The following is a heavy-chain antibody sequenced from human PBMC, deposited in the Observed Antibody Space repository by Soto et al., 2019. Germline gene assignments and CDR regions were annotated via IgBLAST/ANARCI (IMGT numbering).Heavy chain of an antibody. Sequence: QVQLVQSGAEVKKPGASVKVSCKASGYTFTSYGISWVRQAPGQGLEWMGWISAYNGKTNYAQKLQGRVTMTTDTSTSKADMALGGLRSEATAEYYCARDEGAYSSGGYGGDYWGQGTLVTVSS. CDR2: ISAYNGKT. CDR1: GYTFTSYG. V-gene: IGHV1-18*04. J-gene: IGHJ4*02. D-gene: IGHD6-19*01. CDR3: ARDEGAYSSGGYGGDY.